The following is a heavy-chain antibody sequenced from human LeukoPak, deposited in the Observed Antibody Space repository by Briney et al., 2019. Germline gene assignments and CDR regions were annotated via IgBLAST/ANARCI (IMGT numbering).Heavy chain of an antibody. CDR1: GLTVSTNY. CDR2: IYSIGST. Sequence: GGSLRLSCAASGLTVSTNYMNWVRQAPGKGLEWVSSIYSIGSTYYADSVKGRSTISRDNSKNTLYLQMNSLRAEDTAVYYCAREGCSYTSCYAGYFDCWGQGTLVTVSS. J-gene: IGHJ4*02. D-gene: IGHD2-2*01. CDR3: AREGCSYTSCYAGYFDC. V-gene: IGHV3-53*01.